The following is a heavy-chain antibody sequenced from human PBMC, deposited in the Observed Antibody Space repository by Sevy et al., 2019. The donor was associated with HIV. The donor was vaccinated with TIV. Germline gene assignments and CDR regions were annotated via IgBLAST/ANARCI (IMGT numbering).Heavy chain of an antibody. V-gene: IGHV3-30*18. CDR2: ISNDGSDK. CDR3: ANSRGRYDGISWLYYYYLMDV. J-gene: IGHJ6*02. D-gene: IGHD6-13*01. CDR1: GFTFSRHG. Sequence: GGSLRLSCAASGFTFSRHGMHWARQAPGKGLEWVAIISNDGSDKHYADSVKGRFTISRDNSKDTLYLQMNSLRLEDTAVYYCANSRGRYDGISWLYYYYLMDVWGQGATVTVSS.